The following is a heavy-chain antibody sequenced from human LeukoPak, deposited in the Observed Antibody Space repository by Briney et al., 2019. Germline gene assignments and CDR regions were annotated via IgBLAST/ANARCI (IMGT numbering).Heavy chain of an antibody. CDR2: INWNGGRT. V-gene: IGHV3-20*04. CDR3: ARKWLSNAFDI. D-gene: IGHD5-12*01. Sequence: PGGSLRLSCAASGFTFDDFGMSWVRQAPGKGLEWASGINWNGGRTGYADSVKGRFTISRDNAKKSLYLQMNSLRAEDTALYYCARKWLSNAFDIWGQGTMVTVSS. J-gene: IGHJ3*02. CDR1: GFTFDDFG.